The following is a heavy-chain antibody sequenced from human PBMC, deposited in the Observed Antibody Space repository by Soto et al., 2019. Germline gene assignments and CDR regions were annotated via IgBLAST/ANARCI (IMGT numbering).Heavy chain of an antibody. J-gene: IGHJ4*02. CDR1: GFSISSYW. CDR2: LNSDGSSS. CDR3: GRGRFSGYVEY. Sequence: EVQLVESGGGLVQPGGSLRLSCAASGFSISSYWMHWVRQAPGKGLVWVSRLNSDGSSSSYADSVRGRFTISRDDAKNTLYLQMDSRRAEDTAVYYCGRGRFSGYVEYWGQGTLVIVSS. V-gene: IGHV3-74*01. D-gene: IGHD5-12*01.